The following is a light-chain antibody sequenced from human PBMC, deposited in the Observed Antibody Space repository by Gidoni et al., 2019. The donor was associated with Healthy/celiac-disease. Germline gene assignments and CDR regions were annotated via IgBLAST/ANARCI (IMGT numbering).Light chain of an antibody. CDR1: NSDVGGYNY. Sequence: QSALTQPASVSGSPGQSITISFTGNNSDVGGYNYVSWYQQHPGKAPKLMIYDVSNRPSGVSNRFSGSKSGNTASLTISGLQAEDEADYYCSSYTSSIWVFGGGTKLTVL. V-gene: IGLV2-14*01. J-gene: IGLJ3*02. CDR3: SSYTSSIWV. CDR2: DVS.